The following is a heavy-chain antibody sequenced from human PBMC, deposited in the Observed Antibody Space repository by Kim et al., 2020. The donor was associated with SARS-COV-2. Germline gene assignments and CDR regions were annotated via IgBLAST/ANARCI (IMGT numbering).Heavy chain of an antibody. CDR1: GFTFSNAW. CDR2: IKSKTDGGTT. D-gene: IGHD3-9*01. CDR3: TTDRALRYFDWLPPSAYYGMDV. Sequence: GGSLRLSCAASGFTFSNAWMSWVRQAPGKGLEWVGRIKSKTDGGTTDYAAPVKGRFTISRDDSKNTLYLQMNSLKTEDTAVYYCTTDRALRYFDWLPPSAYYGMDVWGQGTTVTVSS. V-gene: IGHV3-15*01. J-gene: IGHJ6*02.